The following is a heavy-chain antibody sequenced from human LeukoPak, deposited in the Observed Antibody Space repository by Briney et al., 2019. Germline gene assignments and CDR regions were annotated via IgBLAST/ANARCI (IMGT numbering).Heavy chain of an antibody. V-gene: IGHV1-3*01. Sequence: GASVKVSCKASGYTFTSYAMHWVRQAPGQRLEWMGWINAGNGNTKYSQEFQGRVTMTTDTSTSTAYMELRSLRSDDTAVFYCAREVPYDSSRYYQPFDYWGQGTLVTVSS. CDR1: GYTFTSYA. CDR2: INAGNGNT. J-gene: IGHJ4*02. CDR3: AREVPYDSSRYYQPFDY. D-gene: IGHD3-22*01.